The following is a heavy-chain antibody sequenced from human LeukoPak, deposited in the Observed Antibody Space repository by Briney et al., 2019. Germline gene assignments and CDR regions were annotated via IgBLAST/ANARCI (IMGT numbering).Heavy chain of an antibody. CDR2: INHSGST. CDR1: GGSFSGYY. V-gene: IGHV4-34*01. J-gene: IGHJ4*02. CDR3: ARGVYSSSSGHGGDY. Sequence: SETLSLTCAVYGGSFSGYYWSWIRQPPWKGLEWIGEINHSGSTKYNPSLKSRVTISVDTSNNQFSLKLSSVTAADTAVYYCARGVYSSSSGHGGDYWGQGTLVTVSS. D-gene: IGHD6-6*01.